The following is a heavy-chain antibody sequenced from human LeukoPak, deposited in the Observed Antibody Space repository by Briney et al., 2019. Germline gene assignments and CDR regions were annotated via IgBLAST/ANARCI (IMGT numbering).Heavy chain of an antibody. CDR3: ARTGYDILTGYRKQYYFDY. CDR2: IYYSGST. J-gene: IGHJ4*02. V-gene: IGHV4-39*01. D-gene: IGHD3-9*01. Sequence: SETLSLTCTVSGGSISSSSYYWGWIRQPPGKGLEWIGSIYYSGSTYYNPSLKSRVTISVDTSKNQFSLKLGSVTAADTAVYYCARTGYDILTGYRKQYYFDYWGQGTLVTVSS. CDR1: GGSISSSSYY.